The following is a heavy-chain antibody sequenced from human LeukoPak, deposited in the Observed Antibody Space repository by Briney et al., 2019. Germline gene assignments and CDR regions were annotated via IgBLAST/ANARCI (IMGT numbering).Heavy chain of an antibody. CDR3: ARVDERRCCYYWAAYYYYYMDV. CDR2: INNNGSAI. J-gene: IGHJ6*03. V-gene: IGHV3-48*03. Sequence: GGSLRLSCAASGFTSSSYEMNWVRQGPGKGLGWVSHINNNGSAIYYADSVKGRFTISRDNAKNTLYLQINSLRAEDTALYYFARVDERRCCYYWAAYYYYYMDVCGKETTVTVSS. D-gene: IGHD3-10*01. CDR1: GFTSSSYE.